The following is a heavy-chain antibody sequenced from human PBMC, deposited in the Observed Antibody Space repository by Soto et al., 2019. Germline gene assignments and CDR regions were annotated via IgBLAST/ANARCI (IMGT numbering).Heavy chain of an antibody. D-gene: IGHD3-10*01. CDR1: GGTFSSYA. CDR2: IIPIFGTA. V-gene: IGHV1-69*01. J-gene: IGHJ6*02. CDR3: ARDYYGSGSYYPYYYYYGMDV. Sequence: QVQLVQSGAEVKKPGSSVKVSCKASGGTFSSYAISWVRQAPGQGLEWMGGIIPIFGTANYAQKFQGRVTMTADESTSTAYMELSSLRSEDTAVYYCARDYYGSGSYYPYYYYYGMDVWGQGTTVTVSS.